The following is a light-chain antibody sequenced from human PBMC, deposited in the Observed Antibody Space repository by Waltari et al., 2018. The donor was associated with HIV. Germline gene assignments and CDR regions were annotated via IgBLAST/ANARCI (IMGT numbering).Light chain of an antibody. CDR3: QQSYSPLT. CDR1: QTISSY. Sequence: DIQMTQSPSSLSASVGDRVTITCRASQTISSYLNWYQQKPGKAPKLLIYAASSLQSGVQSRFSGSGSGTDFTLTISSLQPEDFATYYCQQSYSPLTFGGGPRWRS. CDR2: AAS. J-gene: IGKJ4*01. V-gene: IGKV1-39*01.